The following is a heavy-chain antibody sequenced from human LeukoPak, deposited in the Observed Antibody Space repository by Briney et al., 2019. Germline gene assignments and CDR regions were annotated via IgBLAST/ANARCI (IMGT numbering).Heavy chain of an antibody. V-gene: IGHV1-46*01. J-gene: IGHJ4*02. Sequence: ASVKVSCQASGYTFTSYYMHWVRQAPGQGLEWMGIINTSGGSTSYAQKFQGRVTMTRDTSTSTVYMELSSLRSEDTAVYYCAREAGGQLCLDYWGQGTLVAVPS. D-gene: IGHD5-18*01. CDR3: AREAGGQLCLDY. CDR1: GYTFTSYY. CDR2: INTSGGST.